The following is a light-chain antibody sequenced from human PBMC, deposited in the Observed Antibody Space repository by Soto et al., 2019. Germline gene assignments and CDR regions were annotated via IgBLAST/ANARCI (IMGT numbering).Light chain of an antibody. CDR1: QSITSY. J-gene: IGKJ1*01. V-gene: IGKV1-39*01. CDR2: AAS. CDR3: QQTYTYFRT. Sequence: DIQMTQSPSSLSASVGDRVTITCRASQSITSYLNWYQQKPGKAPKLLIYAASNLQSGVPSRFSGSASGTDFTLTISSLQPEDFAPYYCQQTYTYFRTFGQGTRVDIK.